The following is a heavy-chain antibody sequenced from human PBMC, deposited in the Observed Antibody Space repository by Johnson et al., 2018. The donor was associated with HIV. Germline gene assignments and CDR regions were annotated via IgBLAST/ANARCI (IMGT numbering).Heavy chain of an antibody. V-gene: IGHV3-30*01. Sequence: QVLLVESGGGLVKPGGSLRLSCAASGFSFSDFSMHWVRQAPGKGLEWVTVISNDGSNKLYADSVKGRFTISRDNSKNTVFLQMDSLRGEDTADYYCARKGWARGAFDIWGQGTMVTVSS. CDR1: GFSFSDFS. D-gene: IGHD1-26*01. CDR3: ARKGWARGAFDI. J-gene: IGHJ3*02. CDR2: ISNDGSNK.